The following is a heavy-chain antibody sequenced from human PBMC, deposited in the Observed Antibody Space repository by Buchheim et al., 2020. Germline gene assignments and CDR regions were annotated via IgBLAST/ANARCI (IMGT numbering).Heavy chain of an antibody. CDR2: IIPIFGTA. CDR3: ARVCVVAAAGTEWAYYYGMDV. D-gene: IGHD6-13*01. J-gene: IGHJ6*02. V-gene: IGHV1-69*06. Sequence: QVQLVQSGAEVKKPGSSVKVPCKASGGTFSSYAISWVRQAPGQGLEWMGGIIPIFGTANYAQKFQGRVTITADKSTSTAYMGLRSLRSEDTAVYYRARVCVVAAAGTEWAYYYGMDVWGQGTT. CDR1: GGTFSSYA.